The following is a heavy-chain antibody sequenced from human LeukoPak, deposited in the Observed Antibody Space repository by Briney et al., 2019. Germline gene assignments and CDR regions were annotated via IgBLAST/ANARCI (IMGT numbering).Heavy chain of an antibody. CDR3: ARALGAFDI. V-gene: IGHV4-39*07. CDR2: INYSGYK. J-gene: IGHJ3*02. CDR1: GGSISSSTYY. Sequence: PSETLPLTCAVSGGSISSSTYYWGWIRQPPGKGLEWIGSINYSGYKYDNPSLKSRVTISLDKSKNQVSLKLNSVTAADTAVYYCARALGAFDIWGQGTMVTVSS.